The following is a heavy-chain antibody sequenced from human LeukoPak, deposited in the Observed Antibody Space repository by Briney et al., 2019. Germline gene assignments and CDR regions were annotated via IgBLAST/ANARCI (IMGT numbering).Heavy chain of an antibody. D-gene: IGHD2-2*01. J-gene: IGHJ3*02. Sequence: SETLSFTCSVSSASISSVSGYWRWLRQPAGKALEWFARAHTSGNPNYNPSLKSRVTISVDTSKDQFSLRLRSVTAADTAVYYCARDGLQDRYCSSTSCQGTDAFDIWGQGTMVTVSS. CDR3: ARDGLQDRYCSSTSCQGTDAFDI. CDR2: AHTSGNP. CDR1: SASISSVSGY. V-gene: IGHV4-61*02.